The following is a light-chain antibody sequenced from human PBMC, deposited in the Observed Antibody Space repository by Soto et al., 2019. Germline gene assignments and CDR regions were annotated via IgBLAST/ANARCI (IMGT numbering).Light chain of an antibody. CDR1: QSISSS. V-gene: IGKV1-5*03. J-gene: IGKJ5*01. CDR2: KAS. CDR3: QQYKSYPIT. Sequence: IQMTQSPSTLSASVGDRVTITCRASQSISSSLAWFQQKPGKAPKLLIYKASSLEGAVPSRFSGSGSGTEFTLTISSLQPDDFATYYCQQYKSYPITFGQGTRLEIK.